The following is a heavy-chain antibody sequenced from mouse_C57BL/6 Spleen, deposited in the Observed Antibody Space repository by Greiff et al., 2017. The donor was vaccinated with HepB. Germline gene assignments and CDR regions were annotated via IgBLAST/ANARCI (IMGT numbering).Heavy chain of an antibody. Sequence: QVQLQQSGAELVRPGASVKLSCKASGYTFTDYYINWVKQRPGQGLEWIARIYPGSGNTYYNEKFKGKATLTAEKSSSTAYMQLSSLTSEDSAVYFCARRDYYGAWFAYWGQGTLVTVSA. J-gene: IGHJ3*01. D-gene: IGHD2-1*01. CDR3: ARRDYYGAWFAY. CDR1: GYTFTDYY. CDR2: IYPGSGNT. V-gene: IGHV1-76*01.